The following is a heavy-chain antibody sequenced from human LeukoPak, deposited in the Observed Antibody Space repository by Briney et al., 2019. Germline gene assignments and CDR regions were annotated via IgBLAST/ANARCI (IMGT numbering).Heavy chain of an antibody. CDR2: IYYSGST. V-gene: IGHV4-59*12. CDR3: ARDVGDGDYGWFDP. Sequence: SETLSLTCTVSGGSISSYYWSWIRQPPGKGLEWIGYIYYSGSTDYNPSLKSRVTISVDTSKNQFSLKLSSVTAADTAIYYCARDVGDGDYGWFDPWGQGTLVSVSS. J-gene: IGHJ5*02. D-gene: IGHD4-17*01. CDR1: GGSISSYY.